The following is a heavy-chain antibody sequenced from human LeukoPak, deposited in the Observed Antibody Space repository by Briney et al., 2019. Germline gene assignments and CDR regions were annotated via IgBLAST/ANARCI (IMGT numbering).Heavy chain of an antibody. V-gene: IGHV3-21*01. CDR2: ITSSSSYI. D-gene: IGHD1-26*01. Sequence: PGGSLRLSCAASGFTFSSYSMNWVRQAPGKGLEWVSSITSSSSYIYYADSVKGRFTISRDNAKNSLYLQMNSLRAEDTAVYYCAREGSSGSHRRYYFDYWGQGTLVTVSS. CDR3: AREGSSGSHRRYYFDY. CDR1: GFTFSSYS. J-gene: IGHJ4*02.